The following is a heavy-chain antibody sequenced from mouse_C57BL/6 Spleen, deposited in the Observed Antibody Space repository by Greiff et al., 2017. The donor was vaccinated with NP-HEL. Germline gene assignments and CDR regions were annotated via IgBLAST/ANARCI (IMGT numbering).Heavy chain of an antibody. J-gene: IGHJ3*01. V-gene: IGHV1-7*01. Sequence: QVQLQQSGAELAKPGASVKLSCKASGYTFTSYWMHWVKQRPGQGLEWIGYINPSSGYTKYNQKFKDKATLTADKSSSTAYMQLSSLTYEDSAVYYCARSYYDYDVWFAYWGQGTLVTVSA. D-gene: IGHD2-4*01. CDR2: INPSSGYT. CDR1: GYTFTSYW. CDR3: ARSYYDYDVWFAY.